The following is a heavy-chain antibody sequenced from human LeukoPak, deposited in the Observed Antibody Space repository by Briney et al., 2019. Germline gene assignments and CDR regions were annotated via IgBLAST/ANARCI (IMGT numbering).Heavy chain of an antibody. J-gene: IGHJ4*02. CDR1: GFTFSSYA. CDR3: ARDDCSSTSCYTPPNY. D-gene: IGHD2-2*02. Sequence: GGSLRLSCAASGFTFSSYAMHWVRQAPGKGLEWVAVISYDGSNKYYADSVKGRFTISRDNSKNTLYLQMNSLRAEDTAVYYCARDDCSSTSCYTPPNYWGQGTLVTVSS. V-gene: IGHV3-30-3*01. CDR2: ISYDGSNK.